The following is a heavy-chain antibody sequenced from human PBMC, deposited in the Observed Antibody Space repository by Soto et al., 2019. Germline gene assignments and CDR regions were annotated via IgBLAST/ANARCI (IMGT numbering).Heavy chain of an antibody. D-gene: IGHD3-3*01. CDR3: ARAPRMEWLFLCDL. CDR2: IYYSGNT. Sequence: PSETLSLTCTVSGSSISSYYWSWIRQPPGKGLEWIGYIYYSGNTNYNPSLKSRVTISVDTSKNQFSLKLSSVTAAFTAVYYCARAPRMEWLFLCDLWGRGILVTVSS. J-gene: IGHJ2*01. CDR1: GSSISSYY. V-gene: IGHV4-59*08.